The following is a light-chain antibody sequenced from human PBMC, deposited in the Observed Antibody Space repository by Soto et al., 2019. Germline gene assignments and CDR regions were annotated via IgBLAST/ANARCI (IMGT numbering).Light chain of an antibody. J-gene: IGLJ1*01. Sequence: QSALTQPASVSGSPGQSITISCTGSSSDVGAYTSVSWYQQHPGKAPKLMIYEVGNRPSGVSRRFSGSKSGNTASLTISGLQAEDEAHYYCSSYTSDNRDYVFGTGTKLTVL. CDR3: SSYTSDNRDYV. CDR2: EVG. V-gene: IGLV2-14*01. CDR1: SSDVGAYTS.